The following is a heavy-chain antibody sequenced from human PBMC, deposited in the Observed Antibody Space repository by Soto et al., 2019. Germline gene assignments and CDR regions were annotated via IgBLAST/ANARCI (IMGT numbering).Heavy chain of an antibody. J-gene: IGHJ4*02. Sequence: GGSLRLSCAASGFTFSSYGMHWVRQAPGKGLEWVAVISYDGSNKYYADSVKGRFTISRDNSKNTLYLQMNSLRAEDTAVYYCAKDLGYWGQGTLVTVSS. CDR3: AKDLGY. CDR1: GFTFSSYG. V-gene: IGHV3-30*18. CDR2: ISYDGSNK.